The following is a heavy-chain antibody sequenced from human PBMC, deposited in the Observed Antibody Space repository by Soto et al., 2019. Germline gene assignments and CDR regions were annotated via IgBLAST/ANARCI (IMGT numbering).Heavy chain of an antibody. CDR3: ARDRDNYYDSSGYCFNY. Sequence: PGGSLRLSCAASGFTFSSYAMHWVRQAPGKGLEWVAVISYDGSNKYYADSVKGRFTISRDNSKNTLYLQMNSLRAEDTAVYYCARDRDNYYDSSGYCFNYWGQGTLVTVPS. CDR2: ISYDGSNK. J-gene: IGHJ4*02. V-gene: IGHV3-30-3*01. D-gene: IGHD3-22*01. CDR1: GFTFSSYA.